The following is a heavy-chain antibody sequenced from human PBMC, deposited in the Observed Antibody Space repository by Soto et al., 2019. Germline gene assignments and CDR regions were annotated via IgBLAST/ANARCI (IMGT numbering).Heavy chain of an antibody. CDR3: ARSDTEMAAPYYGMDV. J-gene: IGHJ6*01. Sequence: QVQLVQSGAEVKKPGASVKVSCKASGYAFTDYYMHWVRQAPGQGLEWMGRINSKSGGTNLAQRFQGRVTMTRDTSISTTHLEVSRLRSDDTAIFYCARSDTEMAAPYYGMDVWGQGTTVTVSS. CDR2: INSKSGGT. V-gene: IGHV1-2*06. D-gene: IGHD5-18*01. CDR1: GYAFTDYY.